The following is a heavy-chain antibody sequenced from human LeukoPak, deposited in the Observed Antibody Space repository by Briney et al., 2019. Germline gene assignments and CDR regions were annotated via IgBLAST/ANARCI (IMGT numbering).Heavy chain of an antibody. CDR1: GGTFSSHA. CDR3: ARSFGWNYYDSSGYYEEGYFDY. J-gene: IGHJ4*02. Sequence: ASVKVSCKASGGTFSSHAISWVRQAPGQGLEWMGGIIPIFGTANYAQKFQGRVTITADESTGTAYMELSSLRSEDTAVYYCARSFGWNYYDSSGYYEEGYFDYWGQGTLVTVSS. V-gene: IGHV1-69*13. CDR2: IIPIFGTA. D-gene: IGHD3-22*01.